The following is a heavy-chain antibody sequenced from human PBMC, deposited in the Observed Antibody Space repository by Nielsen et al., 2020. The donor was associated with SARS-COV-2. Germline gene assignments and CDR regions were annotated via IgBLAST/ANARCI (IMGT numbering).Heavy chain of an antibody. CDR3: ARDYGLRAADQYFDY. CDR1: GFTFSSYS. CDR2: ISGSSSYI. J-gene: IGHJ4*02. Sequence: GESLKISCAASGFTFSSYSMNWVRQAPGKGLEWVSYISGSSSYIYYADSVKGRFTISRDNAKNSLYLQMNSLRAEDTAVYYCARDYGLRAADQYFDYWGQGTLVTVSS. V-gene: IGHV3-21*05. D-gene: IGHD6-13*01.